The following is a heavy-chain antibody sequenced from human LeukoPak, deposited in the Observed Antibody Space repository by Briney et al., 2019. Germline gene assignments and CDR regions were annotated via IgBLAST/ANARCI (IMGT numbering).Heavy chain of an antibody. CDR1: GGTFGSYA. Sequence: GASVKVSCKASGGTFGSYAISWVRQAPGQGLEWMGGIIPIFGTANYAQKFQGRVTITADESTSTAYMELSSLRSEDTAVYYCARSGAIGYCSSTSCYTAYYFDYWGQGTLVTVSS. D-gene: IGHD2-2*02. J-gene: IGHJ4*02. CDR3: ARSGAIGYCSSTSCYTAYYFDY. CDR2: IIPIFGTA. V-gene: IGHV1-69*13.